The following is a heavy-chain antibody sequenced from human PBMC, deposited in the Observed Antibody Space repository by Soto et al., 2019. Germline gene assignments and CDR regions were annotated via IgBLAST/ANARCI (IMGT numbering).Heavy chain of an antibody. CDR1: GFTFSSYA. V-gene: IGHV3-7*01. D-gene: IGHD3-3*01. J-gene: IGHJ5*02. CDR3: ARRIFGVVYNWFDP. CDR2: IKQDGSGK. Sequence: GGSLRLSCAASGFTFSSYAMSWVRQAPGKGLEWVANIKQDGSGKYYVDSVKGRFTISRDNAKNSLYLQMNSLRAEDTAVYYCARRIFGVVYNWFDPWGQGTLVTVSS.